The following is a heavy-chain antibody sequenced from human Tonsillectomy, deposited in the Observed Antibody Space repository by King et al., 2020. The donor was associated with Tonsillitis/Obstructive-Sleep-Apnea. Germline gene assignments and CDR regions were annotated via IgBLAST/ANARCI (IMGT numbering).Heavy chain of an antibody. CDR3: ARDGDYGDYFMLDY. Sequence: VQLVESGGGVVQPGRSLRLSCAASGFTFSSYAMHWVRQAPGKGLEWVAVISYDGSNKYYADSVKGRFTISRDNSKNTLYLQMNSLRADDTAVYYCARDGDYGDYFMLDYWGQGTLVTVSS. CDR2: ISYDGSNK. D-gene: IGHD4-17*01. CDR1: GFTFSSYA. J-gene: IGHJ4*02. V-gene: IGHV3-30*01.